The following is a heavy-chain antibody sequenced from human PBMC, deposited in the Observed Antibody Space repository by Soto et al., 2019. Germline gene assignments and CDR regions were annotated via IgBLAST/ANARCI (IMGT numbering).Heavy chain of an antibody. CDR3: ARGALVGGYFEL. D-gene: IGHD2-15*01. CDR1: GGSVSSGTYY. Sequence: QVQLQESGPGLVKPSETLSLTCTVSGGSVSSGTYYWSWIRQPPGEGLQYIGYIHHSGSTNYNPSRKSRVSTSVDTSKNQFSPKLRTVTAADTAVYYCARGALVGGYFELWGRGTLVTVSS. V-gene: IGHV4-61*01. CDR2: IHHSGST. J-gene: IGHJ2*01.